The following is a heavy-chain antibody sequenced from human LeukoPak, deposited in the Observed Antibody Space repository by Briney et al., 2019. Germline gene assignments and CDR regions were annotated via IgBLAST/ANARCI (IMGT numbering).Heavy chain of an antibody. CDR3: ASSSGRYSDDY. D-gene: IGHD6-19*01. V-gene: IGHV3-73*01. J-gene: IGHJ4*02. CDR1: GFRFSDSA. CDR2: IRSKANNYAT. Sequence: PGGSLKLSCAAAGFRFSDSAMHWVRQASGKGLEWVGRIRSKANNYATTYAASVKGRFTISRDDSKNMAYLQMNSLKTEDTAVYYCASSSGRYSDDYWGQGTLVTVSS.